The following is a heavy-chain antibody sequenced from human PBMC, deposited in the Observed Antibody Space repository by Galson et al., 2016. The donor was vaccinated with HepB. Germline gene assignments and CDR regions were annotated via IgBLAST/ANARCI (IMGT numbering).Heavy chain of an antibody. CDR1: GSSISRYY. V-gene: IGHV4-59*01. D-gene: IGHD3-10*01. Sequence: ETLSLTCTVSGSSISRYYWSWIRQPPGKGLEWIGYIYYSGSTDYNPSLKSRVIISVDTSKNQFSLKLSSVTAADTAVYYCARSGRGVESLYYYYGMDVWGQGTTVTVSS. J-gene: IGHJ6*02. CDR3: ARSGRGVESLYYYYGMDV. CDR2: IYYSGST.